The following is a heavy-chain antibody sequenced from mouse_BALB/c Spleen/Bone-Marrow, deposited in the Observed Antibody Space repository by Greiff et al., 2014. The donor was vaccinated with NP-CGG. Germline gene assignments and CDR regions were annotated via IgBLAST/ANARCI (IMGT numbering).Heavy chain of an antibody. CDR1: GFNIKDTY. D-gene: IGHD2-1*01. Sequence: EVQLQQSGAELEKPGASVKLSCTAPGFNIKDTYMHWVKQRPEQGLDWIGRIDPANGNTKYDPKFQGKATITADTSSNAAYLQLSSLTSEDTAVYYCAREDYGNSYAMDYWGQGTSVTVSS. CDR2: IDPANGNT. CDR3: AREDYGNSYAMDY. V-gene: IGHV14-3*02. J-gene: IGHJ4*01.